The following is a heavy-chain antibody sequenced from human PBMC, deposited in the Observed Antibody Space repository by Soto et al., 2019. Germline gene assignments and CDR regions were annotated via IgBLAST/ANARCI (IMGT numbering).Heavy chain of an antibody. V-gene: IGHV1-18*04. CDR3: AREDGYCTTTYCSNWFAP. Sequence: APVEVSWKACGYGFTTYRITWVRQATGRGLELMGSSSTNSDYRNYAEKFQGRVTMTTDASTTTAYMELRSLTSDDTAVYFCAREDGYCTTTYCSNWFAPWGQGSQVTVSS. CDR2: SSTNSDYR. CDR1: GYGFTTYR. D-gene: IGHD2-8*01. J-gene: IGHJ5*02.